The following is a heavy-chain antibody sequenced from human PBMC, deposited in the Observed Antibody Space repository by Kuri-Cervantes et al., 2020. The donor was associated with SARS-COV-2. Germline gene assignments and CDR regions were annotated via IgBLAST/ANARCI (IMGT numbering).Heavy chain of an antibody. V-gene: IGHV1-69*13. J-gene: IGHJ4*02. CDR1: GGTFSSYA. CDR3: ARDFGSGGYYFDY. D-gene: IGHD2-15*01. CDR2: IIPIFGTA. Sequence: SVKVSCKASGGTFSSYAISWVRQAPGQGLEWMGGIIPIFGTANYAQKFQGRVTITADESTSTAYMELSSLRSEDTAVYYCARDFGSGGYYFDYWGQGTLVTVSS.